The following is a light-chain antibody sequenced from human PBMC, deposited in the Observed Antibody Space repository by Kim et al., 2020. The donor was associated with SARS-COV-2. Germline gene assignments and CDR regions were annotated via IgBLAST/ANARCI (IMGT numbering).Light chain of an antibody. V-gene: IGKV3-20*01. Sequence: SPGERATLSCRASQSVSSNYLAWYQQKPGQAPRLLIYGASSRATGIPDRFSGSGSGTDFTLTISRLEPEDFAVYYCQQYGSSIITFGGGTKVDIK. CDR2: GAS. CDR3: QQYGSSIIT. CDR1: QSVSSNY. J-gene: IGKJ4*01.